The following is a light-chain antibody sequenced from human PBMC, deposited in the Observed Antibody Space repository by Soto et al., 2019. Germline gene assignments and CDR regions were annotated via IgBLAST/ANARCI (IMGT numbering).Light chain of an antibody. Sequence: QAVVTQEPLLTVSPGGTVTLTCASSTGAVTSDNYPNWFQLKPGQAPKSVIYSASNKHSWTPARFSGSLLGGKAALTLSGVQPEDEAEYYCLLYYGGAYVFGSGTKVTVL. CDR2: SAS. CDR1: TGAVTSDNY. J-gene: IGLJ1*01. V-gene: IGLV7-43*01. CDR3: LLYYGGAYV.